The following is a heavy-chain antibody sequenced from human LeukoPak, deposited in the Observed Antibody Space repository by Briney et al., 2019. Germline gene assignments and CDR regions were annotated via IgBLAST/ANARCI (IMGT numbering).Heavy chain of an antibody. CDR3: ARDPTEDYDFWSGYLGGIDY. Sequence: ASVKVSCKASGGTFSSYAISWVRQAPGQGLEWMGGIIPIFGTANYAQKFQGRVTITRDTSASTAYMELSSLRSEDTAVYYCARDPTEDYDFWSGYLGGIDYWGQGTLVTVSS. D-gene: IGHD3-3*01. V-gene: IGHV1-69*05. J-gene: IGHJ4*02. CDR2: IIPIFGTA. CDR1: GGTFSSYA.